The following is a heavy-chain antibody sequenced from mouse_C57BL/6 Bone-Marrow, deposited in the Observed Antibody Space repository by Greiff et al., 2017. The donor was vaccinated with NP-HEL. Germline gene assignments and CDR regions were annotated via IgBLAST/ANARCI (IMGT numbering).Heavy chain of an antibody. CDR1: GFNIKDDY. CDR3: TFITTVVANWYFDV. Sequence: VQLQQSGAELVRPGASVKLSCTASGFNIKDDYMHWVKQRPEQGLEWIGWIDPENGDTEYASKFQGKATITADTSSNTAYLQLSSLTSEDTAVYYCTFITTVVANWYFDVWGTATTVTASS. D-gene: IGHD1-1*01. J-gene: IGHJ1*03. V-gene: IGHV14-4*01. CDR2: IDPENGDT.